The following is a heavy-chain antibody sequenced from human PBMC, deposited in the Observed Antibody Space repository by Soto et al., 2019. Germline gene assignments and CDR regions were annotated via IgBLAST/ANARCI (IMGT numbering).Heavy chain of an antibody. CDR2: IYSGGYT. CDR3: APARGGGGY. J-gene: IGHJ4*02. D-gene: IGHD3-10*01. Sequence: EVQLVESGGGLIQPGGSLRLSCAVSGFTVSNNYMSWVRQAPGKGLEGVSVIYSGGYTAYGDSVKGRFTISRDNSKNTLHLKIKTLGAAGPAVFFCAPARGGGGYWGQGTLVTVSS. CDR1: GFTVSNNY. V-gene: IGHV3-53*01.